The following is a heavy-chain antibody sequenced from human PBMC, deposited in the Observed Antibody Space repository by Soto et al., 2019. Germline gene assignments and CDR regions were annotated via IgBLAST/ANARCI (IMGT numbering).Heavy chain of an antibody. D-gene: IGHD6-13*01. J-gene: IGHJ4*02. CDR1: GDTFSIYT. V-gene: IGHV1-69*02. Sequence: QVQLVQSGSEVKKPGSSVRVSCKTSGDTFSIYTISWVRQAPGQGLAWMGRVLPFLDITSYSQRFQGRVTITADSSTTTAYMELTSLRSGDTAVYYCARVRDNSNWPNFASWGQGTLVTVSS. CDR3: ARVRDNSNWPNFAS. CDR2: VLPFLDIT.